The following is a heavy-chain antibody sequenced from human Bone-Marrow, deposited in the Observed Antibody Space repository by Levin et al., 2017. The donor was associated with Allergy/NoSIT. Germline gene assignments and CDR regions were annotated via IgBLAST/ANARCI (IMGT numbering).Heavy chain of an antibody. CDR2: ISSSGSTI. CDR1: GFTFSSYE. Sequence: PGGSLRLSCAASGFTFSSYEMNWVRQAPGKGLEWVSYISSSGSTIYYADSVKGRFTISRDNAKNSLYLQMNSLRAEDTAVYYCATPGGNPFGFYYYGMDVWGQGTTVTVSS. D-gene: IGHD4-23*01. CDR3: ATPGGNPFGFYYYGMDV. J-gene: IGHJ6*02. V-gene: IGHV3-48*03.